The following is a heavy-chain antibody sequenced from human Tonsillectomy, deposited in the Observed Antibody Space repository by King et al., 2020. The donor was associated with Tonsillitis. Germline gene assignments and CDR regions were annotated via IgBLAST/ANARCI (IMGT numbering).Heavy chain of an antibody. D-gene: IGHD3-9*01. CDR3: AKDALYDILTGYVDC. CDR1: GFIFGDYA. Sequence: EQLVQSGGGLVQPGRSLRLSCAVSGFIFGDYAMHWVRQVPGKGLEWVSSISWNSGNIGYADSVKGRFTISRDHAKNSLYLQMNSLRAEDTALYYCAKDALYDILTGYVDCWGQGTLVTVSS. V-gene: IGHV3-9*01. CDR2: ISWNSGNI. J-gene: IGHJ4*02.